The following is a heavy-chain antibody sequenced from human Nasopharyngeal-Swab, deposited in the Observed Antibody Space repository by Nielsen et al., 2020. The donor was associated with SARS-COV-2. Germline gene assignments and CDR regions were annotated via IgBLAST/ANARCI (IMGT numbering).Heavy chain of an antibody. D-gene: IGHD4-23*01. CDR1: GGSFSGSY. CDR2: NNHSGST. J-gene: IGHJ3*02. V-gene: IGHV4-34*01. Sequence: SETLSLTCAVYGGSFSGSYWGWIRQHPGKGPEWIAENNHSGSTNYNPSLKSRVTLSVDTSMNQVSLKLSSVTAADTAVYYCARHGGNSVGDAFDIWGQGTMVTVSS. CDR3: ARHGGNSVGDAFDI.